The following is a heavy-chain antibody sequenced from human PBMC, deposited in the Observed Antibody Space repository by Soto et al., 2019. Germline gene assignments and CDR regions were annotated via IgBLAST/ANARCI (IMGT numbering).Heavy chain of an antibody. Sequence: GASVKVSCKASGGTFSSYAISWVRQAPGQGLEWMGGIIPIFGTANYAQKFQGRVTITADESTSTAYMELSSLRSEDTAVYYCARDSNLRYFAGSLEYWGQGTMVTVSS. J-gene: IGHJ4*02. CDR2: IIPIFGTA. CDR3: ARDSNLRYFAGSLEY. CDR1: GGTFSSYA. D-gene: IGHD3-9*01. V-gene: IGHV1-69*13.